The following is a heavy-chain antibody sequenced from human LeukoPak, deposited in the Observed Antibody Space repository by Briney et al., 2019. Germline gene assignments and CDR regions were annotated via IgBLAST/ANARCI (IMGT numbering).Heavy chain of an antibody. CDR1: GGSISSYY. J-gene: IGHJ4*02. CDR2: IYYSGST. Sequence: SETLSLTCTVSGGSISSYYWSWIRQPPGKGLEWIGYIYYSGSTNYNPSLKSRLTISVDTSNDQFSLKLSSVTAADTAVYYCARGYCSGGSCFFDYWGQGTLVTVSS. V-gene: IGHV4-59*08. D-gene: IGHD2-15*01. CDR3: ARGYCSGGSCFFDY.